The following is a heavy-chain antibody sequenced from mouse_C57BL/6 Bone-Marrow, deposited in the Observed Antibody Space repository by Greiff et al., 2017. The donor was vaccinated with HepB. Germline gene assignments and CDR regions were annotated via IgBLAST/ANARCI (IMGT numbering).Heavy chain of an antibody. D-gene: IGHD1-1*01. J-gene: IGHJ2*01. Sequence: QVQLQQPGAELVRPGTSVKLSCKASGYTFTSYWMHWVKQRPGQGLEWIGVIDPSDSYTNYNEKFKGKATFTADTSSNTAYMQLSSLTTEDSAIYYCARNEVYYGSTPYYFDYWGQGTTLTVSS. CDR2: IDPSDSYT. V-gene: IGHV1-59*01. CDR3: ARNEVYYGSTPYYFDY. CDR1: GYTFTSYW.